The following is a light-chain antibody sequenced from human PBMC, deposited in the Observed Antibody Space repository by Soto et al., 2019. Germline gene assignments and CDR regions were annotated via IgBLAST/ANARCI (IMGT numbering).Light chain of an antibody. V-gene: IGLV1-40*01. CDR2: ANS. CDR1: SSNIGAGHD. CDR3: QSYDSSLSDSV. Sequence: QPVLTQPPSVSGAPGQRVTISYTGSSSNIGAGHDVHWYQQLPGTAPKLLIYANSNRPSGVPDRFSGSKSGTSASLAITGLQAEDEADYYCQSYDSSLSDSVFGGGTKLTVL. J-gene: IGLJ3*02.